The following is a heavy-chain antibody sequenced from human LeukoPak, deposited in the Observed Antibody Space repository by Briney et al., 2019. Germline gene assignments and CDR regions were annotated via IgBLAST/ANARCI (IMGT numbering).Heavy chain of an antibody. CDR2: IGTAGDT. J-gene: IGHJ4*02. V-gene: IGHV3-13*01. CDR3: VLYGGTGG. D-gene: IGHD4-23*01. Sequence: MXXVRQATGKGLEWVSAIGTAGDTYYPGSVKGRFTISRENAKNSLYLQMNSLRAEDTAVYYCVLYGGTGGWGQGTLVTVSS.